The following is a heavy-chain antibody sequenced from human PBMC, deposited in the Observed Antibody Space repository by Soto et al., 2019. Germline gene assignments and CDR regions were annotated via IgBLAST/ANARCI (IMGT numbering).Heavy chain of an antibody. CDR2: IYYSGST. Sequence: PSETLSLTCTVSGGSISSGDYYWSWIRQPPGKGLEWIGYIYYSGSTYYNPSLKSRVTISVDTSKNQFSLKLSSVTAADTAVYYCARFTIFGVVTPQNAFDIWGQGTMVTVSS. D-gene: IGHD3-3*01. CDR3: ARFTIFGVVTPQNAFDI. J-gene: IGHJ3*02. V-gene: IGHV4-30-4*01. CDR1: GGSISSGDYY.